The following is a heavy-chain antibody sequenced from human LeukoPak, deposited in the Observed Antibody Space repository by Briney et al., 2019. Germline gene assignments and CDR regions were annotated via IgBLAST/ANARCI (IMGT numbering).Heavy chain of an antibody. CDR1: GGTFSSYA. CDR2: INPNSGGT. D-gene: IGHD1-1*01. CDR3: ARGQEGTFDY. V-gene: IGHV1-2*04. Sequence: ASVKVSCKASGGTFSSYAISWVRQAPGQGLEWMGWINPNSGGTNYAQKFQGWVTMTRDTSISTAYMELSRLRSDDTAVYYCARGQEGTFDYWGQGTLVTVSS. J-gene: IGHJ4*02.